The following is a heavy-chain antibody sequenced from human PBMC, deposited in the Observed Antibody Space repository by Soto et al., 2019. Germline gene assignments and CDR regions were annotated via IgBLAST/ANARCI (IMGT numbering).Heavy chain of an antibody. J-gene: IGHJ3*02. Sequence: ASVKVSCKASGYTFTSYDINWVRQATGQGLEWMGWMNPNSGNTGYAQKFQGRVTMTRNTSISTAYMELSSLRSEDTAVYYCARVSVPAAIRVDAFDIWGQGTMVTVSS. CDR2: MNPNSGNT. CDR1: GYTFTSYD. CDR3: ARVSVPAAIRVDAFDI. D-gene: IGHD2-2*01. V-gene: IGHV1-8*01.